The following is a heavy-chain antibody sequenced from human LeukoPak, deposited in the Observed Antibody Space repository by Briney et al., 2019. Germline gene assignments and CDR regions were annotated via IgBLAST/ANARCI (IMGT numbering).Heavy chain of an antibody. CDR2: INTDGSEK. CDR1: GFTFSNYW. V-gene: IGHV3-7*03. J-gene: IGHJ5*02. CDR3: ARDSYGDYVSAWFDH. Sequence: GGSLRLSCEGSGFTFSNYWMSWGRQAPGEGLEWGANINTDGSEKYYVDSVKGRFTISRDNAKNTLYLQMNSLRAEDTAVYYCARDSYGDYVSAWFDHWGQGTLVTVSS. D-gene: IGHD4-17*01.